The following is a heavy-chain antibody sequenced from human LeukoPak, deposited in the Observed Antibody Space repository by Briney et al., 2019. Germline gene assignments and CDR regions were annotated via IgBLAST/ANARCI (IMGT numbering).Heavy chain of an antibody. J-gene: IGHJ4*02. Sequence: SETLSLTCTVSGGSISSSDYYWGWIRQPPGKGLEWIANIYYSGSTYYNPSLKSRVTISVDTSKNQFSLKLSSVTAADTAVYYCARRDCAVTLFDYWGQGTLVTVS. CDR3: ARRDCAVTLFDY. V-gene: IGHV4-39*07. D-gene: IGHD2-21*01. CDR2: IYYSGST. CDR1: GGSISSSDYY.